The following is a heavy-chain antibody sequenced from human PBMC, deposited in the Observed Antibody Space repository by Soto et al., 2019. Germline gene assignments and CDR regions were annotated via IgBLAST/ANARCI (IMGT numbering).Heavy chain of an antibody. V-gene: IGHV3-23*01. CDR3: AKDPQPRIGGAIDNWFDP. D-gene: IGHD3-16*01. CDR1: GFTFSSYA. CDR2: ISGSGGST. J-gene: IGHJ5*02. Sequence: EVQLLESGGGLVQPGGSLRLSCAASGFTFSSYAMSWVRQAPGKGLEWVSAISGSGGSTYYADSVKGRFTISRDNSKNTLYLQMNRLRAEDMAVYYRAKDPQPRIGGAIDNWFDPWGQGTLVTV.